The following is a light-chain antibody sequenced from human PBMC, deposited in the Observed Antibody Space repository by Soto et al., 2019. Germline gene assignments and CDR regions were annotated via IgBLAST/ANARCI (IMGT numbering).Light chain of an antibody. Sequence: QPVLTQSPSASASLGASVKVTCTLSSGHSSYAIAWHQQQPEKGPRYLMKLNSDGSHNKDDGIPDRFSGSSSGAERYLTISSLHSEDEADYYCQTWGTGIPIFGGGTKLTVL. CDR3: QTWGTGIPI. J-gene: IGLJ2*01. V-gene: IGLV4-69*01. CDR2: LNSDGSH. CDR1: SGHSSYA.